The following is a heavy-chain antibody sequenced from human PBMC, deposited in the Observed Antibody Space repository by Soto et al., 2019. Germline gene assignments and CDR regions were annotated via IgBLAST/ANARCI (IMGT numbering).Heavy chain of an antibody. J-gene: IGHJ4*02. CDR2: IIPIFGTA. D-gene: IGHD3-22*01. CDR1: GGTFSSYA. Sequence: ASVKVSCKASGGTFSSYAISWVRQAPGQGLEWMGGIIPIFGTANYAQKFQGRVTITADESTSTAYMELSSLRSEDTAVYYCARDGAYDSSGYRDYWGQGTLVTVSS. V-gene: IGHV1-69*13. CDR3: ARDGAYDSSGYRDY.